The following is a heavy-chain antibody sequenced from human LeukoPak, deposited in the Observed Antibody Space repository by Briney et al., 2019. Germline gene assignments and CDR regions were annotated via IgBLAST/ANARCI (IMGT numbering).Heavy chain of an antibody. CDR1: GYSFTNYW. CDR2: IYPGDSDA. V-gene: IGHV5-51*01. D-gene: IGHD6-13*01. CDR3: ARRMGRIISAAADAFEI. J-gene: IGHJ3*02. Sequence: GESLKISCECSGYSFTNYWIGWVRQMPGKGLEGMAIIYPGDSDARYNPSFQGQVPISVDKSISTAYRQWSSLQASDTAMYYCARRMGRIISAAADAFEIWGQGTMVTVSS.